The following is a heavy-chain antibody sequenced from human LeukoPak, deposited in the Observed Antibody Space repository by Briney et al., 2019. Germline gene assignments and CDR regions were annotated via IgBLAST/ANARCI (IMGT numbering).Heavy chain of an antibody. J-gene: IGHJ5*02. V-gene: IGHV3-23*01. D-gene: IGHD2-15*01. Sequence: PGGSLRLSCAASGFTFSSYAMSWVRQAPGKGLEWVSAISGSGGSTYYADSVKGRFTISGDNSKNTLYLQMNSLRAEDTAVYYCARQDVVVAATQWFDPWGQGTLVTVSS. CDR2: ISGSGGST. CDR3: ARQDVVVAATQWFDP. CDR1: GFTFSSYA.